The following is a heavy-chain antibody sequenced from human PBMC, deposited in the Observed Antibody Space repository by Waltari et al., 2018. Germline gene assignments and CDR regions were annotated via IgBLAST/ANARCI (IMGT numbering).Heavy chain of an antibody. CDR3: ARGNYYYDRKDDAFDI. CDR1: GGTFSSYA. J-gene: IGHJ3*02. V-gene: IGHV1-69*08. Sequence: QVQLVQSGAEVKKPGSSVKVSCKASGGTFSSYALSWVRQAPGQGLEWMGRIIPIFGTANYAQKFQGRVTITADKSTSTAYMELSSLRSEDTAVYYCARGNYYYDRKDDAFDIWGQGTMVTVSS. D-gene: IGHD3-22*01. CDR2: IIPIFGTA.